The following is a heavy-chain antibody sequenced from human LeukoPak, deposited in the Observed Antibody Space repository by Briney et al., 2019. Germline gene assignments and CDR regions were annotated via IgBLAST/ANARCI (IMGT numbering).Heavy chain of an antibody. J-gene: IGHJ6*02. CDR1: GGSISSYY. CDR2: IYYSGST. Sequence: SETLSLTCTVSGGSISSYYWSWIRQPPGKGLEWIGYIYYSGSTNYNPSLKSRVTISVDTSKNQFSLKPSSVTAADTAVYYCAREGIANYGMDVWGQGTTVTVSS. CDR3: AREGIANYGMDV. D-gene: IGHD6-13*01. V-gene: IGHV4-59*01.